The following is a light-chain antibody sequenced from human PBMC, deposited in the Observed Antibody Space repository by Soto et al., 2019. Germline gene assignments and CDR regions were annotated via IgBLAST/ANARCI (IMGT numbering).Light chain of an antibody. CDR3: QQTYSTLNN. CDR1: QSIRTY. J-gene: IGKJ2*01. CDR2: TAS. Sequence: DIQVTQSPSSLSAFVGDRVTITCRASQSIRTYLNWYQQRPGKPPKLLIHTASTLQSGVPSRVSGSGSGTDFTLTISSLHPEAVATSYCQQTYSTLNNFGQGPKLEIK. V-gene: IGKV1-39*01.